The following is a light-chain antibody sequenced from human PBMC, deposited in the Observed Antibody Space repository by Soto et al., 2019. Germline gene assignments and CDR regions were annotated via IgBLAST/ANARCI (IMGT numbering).Light chain of an antibody. CDR1: QGVTYN. CDR2: GAS. Sequence: EIVMTQSPATLSVSPGESATLSCRASQGVTYNLAWYQQKPSQAPRLLIYGASTRATGIPARFSGSGSGTEFTLTISSLQSEDFAVYHCQQYNNWPHTFGRGTKLEIK. V-gene: IGKV3-15*01. J-gene: IGKJ2*01. CDR3: QQYNNWPHT.